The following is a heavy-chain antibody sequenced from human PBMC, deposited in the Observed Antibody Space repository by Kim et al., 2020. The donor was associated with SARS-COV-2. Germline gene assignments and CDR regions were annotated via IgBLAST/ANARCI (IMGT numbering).Heavy chain of an antibody. CDR3: ARGRTHQLNFTGGYYMDV. V-gene: IGHV4-59*11. Sequence: SETLSLTCTVSGGSISSHYWSWIRQPPGKGLEWIGYISYSGNTYYKPSLKSRVTISVETSRSQFSLNLTSVNAADTGVYYCARGRTHQLNFTGGYYMDVWGKGTTVAVSS. CDR1: GGSISSHY. J-gene: IGHJ6*03. CDR2: ISYSGNT. D-gene: IGHD2-8*02.